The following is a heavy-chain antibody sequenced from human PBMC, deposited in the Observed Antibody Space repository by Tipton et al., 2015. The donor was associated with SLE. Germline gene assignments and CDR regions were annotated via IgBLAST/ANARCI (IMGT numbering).Heavy chain of an antibody. CDR2: ISDGSTNI. J-gene: IGHJ6*03. CDR1: GFTFSFYA. CDR3: ARESAHYYYMDV. V-gene: IGHV3-48*01. Sequence: GSLRLSCEASGFTFSFYAMNWVRQAPGKGLEWISYISDGSTNIHYADSVRGRFIVSRDNAKNTLHLQMNSLRAEDMAVYYCARESAHYYYMDVWGKGTSVTVS.